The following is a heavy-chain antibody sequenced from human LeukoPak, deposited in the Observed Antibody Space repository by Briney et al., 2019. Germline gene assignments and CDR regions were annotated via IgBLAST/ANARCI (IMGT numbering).Heavy chain of an antibody. Sequence: GGSLRLSCAASGFTFSSYDMNWVRQAPGKGLEWVSSISSSSTYTYYTDSVKGRFTISRDNSKNTLYLQMNSLRAEDTAVYYCARDQCGCDPYYFDYWGRGTLVTVSS. J-gene: IGHJ4*02. D-gene: IGHD2-21*02. CDR3: ARDQCGCDPYYFDY. CDR2: ISSSSTYT. CDR1: GFTFSSYD. V-gene: IGHV3-21*01.